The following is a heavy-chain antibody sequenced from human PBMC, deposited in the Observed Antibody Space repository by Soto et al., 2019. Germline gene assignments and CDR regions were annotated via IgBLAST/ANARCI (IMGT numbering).Heavy chain of an antibody. CDR3: ATSYDSGFDP. J-gene: IGHJ5*02. V-gene: IGHV1-18*04. D-gene: IGHD5-12*01. CDR1: GYPFSKYG. Sequence: QLQLVQSGDEVERPGASVRVSCKAYGYPFSKYGISWIRQAPGQGLEWMGWIKPDNGDTNYAQKFQGRVTMTTDTSSNTAYMELRSLRSDDTAVYYCATSYDSGFDPWGQGTLVSVSS. CDR2: IKPDNGDT.